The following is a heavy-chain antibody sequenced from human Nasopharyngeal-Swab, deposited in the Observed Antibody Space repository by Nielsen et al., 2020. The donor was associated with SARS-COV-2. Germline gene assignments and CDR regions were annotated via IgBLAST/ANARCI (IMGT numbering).Heavy chain of an antibody. CDR1: GFTFTNHY. CDR3: AREADLMGYDDAFDT. D-gene: IGHD3-16*01. V-gene: IGHV3-7*04. J-gene: IGHJ3*02. CDR2: IKQDGGEK. Sequence: GGSLRLSWAASGFTFTNHYMTWVRQAPGKGLEWVANIKQDGGEKFYVDSVKGRFRVSRDNAQNSVYLQMDRLRVEDTAVYYCAREADLMGYDDAFDTWGRGTVVTVSS.